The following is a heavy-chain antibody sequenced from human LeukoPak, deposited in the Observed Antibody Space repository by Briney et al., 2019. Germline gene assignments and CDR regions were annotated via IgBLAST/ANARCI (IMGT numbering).Heavy chain of an antibody. J-gene: IGHJ4*02. CDR3: AKAGVVATMIRGVIVGFFDY. D-gene: IGHD3-10*01. V-gene: IGHV3-23*01. CDR2: ISGSGGNT. CDR1: GFLFSSYA. Sequence: GGSLRLSCAASGFLFSSYAMSWVRQAPGKGLEWVSGISGSGGNTYHADSVKGRLTISRDNSKNTLYLQMDSLRAEDTAVYYCAKAGVVATMIRGVIVGFFDYWGQGTLVTVSS.